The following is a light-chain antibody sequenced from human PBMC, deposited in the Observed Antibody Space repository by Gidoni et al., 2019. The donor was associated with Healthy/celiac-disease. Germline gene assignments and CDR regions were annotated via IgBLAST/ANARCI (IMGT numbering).Light chain of an antibody. Sequence: QSALTQPRSVSGSPGQSVTISCTGTSSDVGGYKYVSWYQQHPGTAPKLMIYDVSKRPSGVPDRFSGSKSGNTASLTISGLQAEDEADYYCCSYAGSYTRVFGGGTKLTVL. J-gene: IGLJ3*02. CDR3: CSYAGSYTRV. CDR1: SSDVGGYKY. V-gene: IGLV2-11*01. CDR2: DVS.